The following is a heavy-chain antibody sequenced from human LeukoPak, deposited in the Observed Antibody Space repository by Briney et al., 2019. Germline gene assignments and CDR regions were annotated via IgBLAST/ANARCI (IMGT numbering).Heavy chain of an antibody. CDR2: INPNSGDT. J-gene: IGHJ4*02. V-gene: IGHV1-2*02. CDR3: AIPYVDGGFH. CDR1: GYTFTNFA. D-gene: IGHD3-10*02. Sequence: ASVKVSCKASGYTFTNFAISWVRQAPGQGLEWMGWINPNSGDTHYAQKFQDRVTMTGDTSITTAYMELSRLRSDDTAVYYCAIPYVDGGFHWGQGTLVTVSS.